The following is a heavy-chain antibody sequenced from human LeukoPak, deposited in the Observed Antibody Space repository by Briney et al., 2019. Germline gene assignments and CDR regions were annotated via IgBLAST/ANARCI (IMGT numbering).Heavy chain of an antibody. CDR1: GFTFSDYA. CDR3: SKGALVGATTFFDD. CDR2: ISGGGGTT. D-gene: IGHD1-26*01. V-gene: IGHV3-23*01. Sequence: GGSLRLSCAASGFTFSDYAMSWVRHSPGKGLEWVSVISGGGGTTYYADSVKGRFTFSRDNSKNTVLLQMDGLRADDTAVYYCSKGALVGATTFFDDWGQGVLVTVSS. J-gene: IGHJ4*02.